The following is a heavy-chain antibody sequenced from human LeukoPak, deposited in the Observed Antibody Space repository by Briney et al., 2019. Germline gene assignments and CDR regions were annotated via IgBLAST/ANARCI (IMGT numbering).Heavy chain of an antibody. V-gene: IGHV3-9*01. D-gene: IGHD3-10*01. J-gene: IGHJ4*02. CDR1: GFTFDDYA. Sequence: GGSLRLSCAASGFTFDDYAMHWVRQAPGKGLEWVSGISWNSGNIGYADSVKGRFTISRDNSKNTLYLQMNSLRAEDTAVYYCAKGGGYYGSGSALTYWGQGTLVTVSS. CDR2: ISWNSGNI. CDR3: AKGGGYYGSGSALTY.